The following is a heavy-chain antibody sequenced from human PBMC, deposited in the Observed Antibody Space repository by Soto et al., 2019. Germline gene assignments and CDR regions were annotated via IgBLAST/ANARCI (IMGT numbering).Heavy chain of an antibody. CDR1: GFSLSTSGVG. V-gene: IGHV2-5*02. Sequence: QITLKESGPTRVKPTQTLTLTCTFSGFSLSTSGVGVGWIRQPPGKALEWLVVIYWDDDKRYSPSLQNRLTITTDTSNNQVVLTLTNLDPVDTATYYCAHRSLSSGTYWDGGYFDYWGQGTLVTVSS. CDR2: IYWDDDK. J-gene: IGHJ4*02. CDR3: AHRSLSSGTYWDGGYFDY. D-gene: IGHD1-26*01.